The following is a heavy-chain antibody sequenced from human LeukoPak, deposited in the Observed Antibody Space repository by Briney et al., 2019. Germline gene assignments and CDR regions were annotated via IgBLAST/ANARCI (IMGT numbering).Heavy chain of an antibody. D-gene: IGHD5-12*01. CDR2: INVGNGNT. V-gene: IGHV1-3*01. CDR3: ARLYEWLDY. CDR1: GYTFTTYA. J-gene: IGHJ4*02. Sequence: ASVKDSCKASGYTFTTYAMHWVRQAPGQRLEWMGWINVGNGNTKYSQKFQGRVTITRDTSASTAYLELSSLRSEDTAVYYCARLYEWLDYWGQGTLVTVSS.